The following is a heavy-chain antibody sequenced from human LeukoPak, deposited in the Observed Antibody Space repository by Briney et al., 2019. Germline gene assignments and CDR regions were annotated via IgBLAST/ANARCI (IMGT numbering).Heavy chain of an antibody. CDR2: ISSSGITI. J-gene: IGHJ1*01. V-gene: IGHV3-11*04. CDR1: GFTFSDFY. D-gene: IGHD6-13*01. CDR3: ARPYSANWYSNFQH. Sequence: PGGSLRLSCAASGFTFSDFYMSWIRQAPGKGLEWISFISSSGITIYYADSVKGRFTISRDNAMNSLYLQMNSLRAEDTAVYYCARPYSANWYSNFQHWGQGTLVTVSS.